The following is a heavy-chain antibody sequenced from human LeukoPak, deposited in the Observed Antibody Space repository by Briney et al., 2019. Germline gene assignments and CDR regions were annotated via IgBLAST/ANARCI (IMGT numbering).Heavy chain of an antibody. J-gene: IGHJ4*02. CDR2: ITPYNGDT. D-gene: IGHD1-26*01. Sequence: ASVTVSCKASGHTFITYGITWVRQAPGQGLEWVGWITPYNGDTNYAQNLQDRVTMTTDTSTSTAYMELRSPRSDDTVVYFCARVAGVSYNYFDSWGQGTLVTVSS. V-gene: IGHV1-18*01. CDR3: ARVAGVSYNYFDS. CDR1: GHTFITYG.